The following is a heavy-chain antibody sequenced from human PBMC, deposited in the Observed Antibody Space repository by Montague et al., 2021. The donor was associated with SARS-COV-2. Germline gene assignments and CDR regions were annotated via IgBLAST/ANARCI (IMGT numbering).Heavy chain of an antibody. CDR3: ARGRQSIKMIVVVFTGASFFFDS. Sequence: SETLSLTCAVYGGSSSGDNWSWIRQPPGKGLEWIGEISLSGGANSNSSLKSRVTLSLDTSSNQFSLRLSSVTAADTAMYYCARGRQSIKMIVVVFTGASFFFDSWGQGNLVVVSS. CDR2: ISLSGGA. J-gene: IGHJ4*02. D-gene: IGHD3-22*01. V-gene: IGHV4-34*01. CDR1: GGSSSGDN.